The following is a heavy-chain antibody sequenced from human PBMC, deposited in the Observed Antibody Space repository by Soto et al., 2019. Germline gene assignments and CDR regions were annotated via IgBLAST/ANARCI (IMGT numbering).Heavy chain of an antibody. J-gene: IGHJ4*02. CDR2: TFHSGTT. D-gene: IGHD3-16*01. CDR3: ARGAHETGPRHFGY. Sequence: PSETLSLTCTVSGGSLNDYYWSWIRQATGKGLEWIGYTFHSGTTNYNPSLRSRTTISVDKSRNQFSLKLDSVTAADTAVYYCARGAHETGPRHFGYWGQGTLVRVSS. CDR1: GGSLNDYY. V-gene: IGHV4-59*01.